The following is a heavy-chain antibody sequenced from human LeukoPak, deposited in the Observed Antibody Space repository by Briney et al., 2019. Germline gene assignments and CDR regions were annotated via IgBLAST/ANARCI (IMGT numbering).Heavy chain of an antibody. D-gene: IGHD3-16*01. J-gene: IGHJ5*02. Sequence: SETLSLTCTVSGGSISSYYWSWIRQPPGKGLEWIGYIYYSGSTNYNPSLKSRVTISVDTSKNQFSLKLSSVTAADTAVYYCARAGGASTLGPWGQGTLVTVSS. V-gene: IGHV4-59*01. CDR2: IYYSGST. CDR3: ARAGGASTLGP. CDR1: GGSISSYY.